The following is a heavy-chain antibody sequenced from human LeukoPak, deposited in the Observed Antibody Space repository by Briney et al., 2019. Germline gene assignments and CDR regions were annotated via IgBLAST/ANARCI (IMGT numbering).Heavy chain of an antibody. J-gene: IGHJ4*02. Sequence: SGTLSLTCAVSGGSISSSNWWSWVRQPPGKGLEWIGEIYHSGSTNYNPSLKSRVTISVDKSKNQFSLKLSSVTAADTAVYYCARPGGSGSYYNPFDYWGQGTLVTVSS. CDR2: IYHSGST. CDR1: GGSISSSNW. D-gene: IGHD3-10*01. CDR3: ARPGGSGSYYNPFDY. V-gene: IGHV4-4*02.